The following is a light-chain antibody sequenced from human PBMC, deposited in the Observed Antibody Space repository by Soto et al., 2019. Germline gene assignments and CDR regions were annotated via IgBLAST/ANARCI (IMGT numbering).Light chain of an antibody. J-gene: IGLJ3*02. CDR1: SGHSSYI. CDR2: LEGSGSY. V-gene: IGLV4-60*02. CDR3: ETWDISTHV. Sequence: QSVLTQSSSASASLGSSVKLTCTLSSGHSSYIIAWHQQQPGKAPRYLMKLEGSGSYNKGSGVPDRFSGSSSGADRYLTISHLQFEDEADYYCETWDISTHVFGGGTKVTVL.